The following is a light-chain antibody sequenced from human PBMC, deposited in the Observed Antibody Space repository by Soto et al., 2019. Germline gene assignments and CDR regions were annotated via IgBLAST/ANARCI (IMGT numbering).Light chain of an antibody. CDR1: QTISSS. V-gene: IGKV1-39*01. CDR2: AAS. J-gene: IGKJ2*01. Sequence: DIQMTQSPSSLSASVGDRVTITCRASQTISSSLNWYQQKPGKAPDLLIYAASNLQSGVPSRFSGSGSGSEYTLTISSLQTEDFATYYCQQSYSSPQMYTFGQGTRLEIK. CDR3: QQSYSSPQMYT.